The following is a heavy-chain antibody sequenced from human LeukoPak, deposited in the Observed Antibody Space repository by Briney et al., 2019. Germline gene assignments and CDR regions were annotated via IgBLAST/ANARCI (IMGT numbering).Heavy chain of an antibody. J-gene: IGHJ4*02. D-gene: IGHD3-22*01. Sequence: GGSLRLSCAASGFTFSSYSMNWVRQAPGKGLEWVSAISGSGGSTYYADSVKGRFTISRDNSKNTLYLQMNSLRAEDTAVYYCAKVVGPNYYDSSGYLFDYWGQGTLVTVSS. CDR2: ISGSGGST. CDR3: AKVVGPNYYDSSGYLFDY. V-gene: IGHV3-23*01. CDR1: GFTFSSYS.